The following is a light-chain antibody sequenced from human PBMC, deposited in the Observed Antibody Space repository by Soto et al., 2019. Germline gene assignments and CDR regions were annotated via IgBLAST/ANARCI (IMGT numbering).Light chain of an antibody. CDR2: EVN. J-gene: IGLJ2*01. CDR1: TSDVGSYNY. Sequence: QAVLTQPPSASGSPGQSVTISCTGTTSDVGSYNYVSWYQQYPGKAPKLMIYEVNKRPSGVPDRFSGSKSGNTASLTVSGLQAADEADYYCSSYAGSNNYVVFGGGTKLTVL. CDR3: SSYAGSNNYVV. V-gene: IGLV2-8*01.